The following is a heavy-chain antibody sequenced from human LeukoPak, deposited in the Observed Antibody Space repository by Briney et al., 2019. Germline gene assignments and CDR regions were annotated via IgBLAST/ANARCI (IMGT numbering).Heavy chain of an antibody. CDR2: ISGSGGST. CDR1: GFTFSSYA. V-gene: IGHV3-23*01. J-gene: IGHJ5*02. CDR3: AKGLVGVVPAAYNWFDP. Sequence: GGSLRLSCAASGFTFSSYAMSWVRQAPGKGLEWVSAISGSGGSTYYADSVKGRFTISRDNSKNTLYLQMNSLRAEDTAVYYCAKGLVGVVPAAYNWFDPWGQGTLVTVSS. D-gene: IGHD2-2*01.